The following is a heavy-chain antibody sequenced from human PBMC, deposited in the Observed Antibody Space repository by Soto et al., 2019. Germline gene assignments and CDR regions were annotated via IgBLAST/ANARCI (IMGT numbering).Heavy chain of an antibody. D-gene: IGHD5-18*01. CDR3: SRDVQATAMVPSRY. Sequence: EVQLVETGGGVSQPGGSLRLSCAASGFTVSSNYMSWVRQAPVKGLEWVSVIYRGGSTYYADSVKGRFTISRDNSKNTLYLQINSLRAEDKAVYYCSRDVQATAMVPSRYWGQGTLVTGSS. CDR1: GFTVSSNY. V-gene: IGHV3-53*02. J-gene: IGHJ4*02. CDR2: IYRGGST.